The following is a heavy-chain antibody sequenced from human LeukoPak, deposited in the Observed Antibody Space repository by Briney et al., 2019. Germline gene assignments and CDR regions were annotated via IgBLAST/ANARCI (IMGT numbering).Heavy chain of an antibody. Sequence: PSETLSLTCTVSGGSISSYYWSWIRQPAGKGLEWIGRIYTSGSIYTSGSTNSNPSLKSRVTISADTSKNQFFLRLSSVTAADTAVYYCASGVWGHTVFKEVVQYDHWGQGSLVTVSS. CDR3: ASGVWGHTVFKEVVQYDH. CDR1: GGSISSYY. J-gene: IGHJ4*02. V-gene: IGHV4-4*07. D-gene: IGHD3-16*01. CDR2: IYTSGSIYTSGST.